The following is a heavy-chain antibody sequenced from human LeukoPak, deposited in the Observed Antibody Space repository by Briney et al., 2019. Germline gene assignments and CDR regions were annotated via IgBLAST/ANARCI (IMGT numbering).Heavy chain of an antibody. CDR2: INHSGST. Sequence: PSETLSLTCNVSGYSIIRGYYWSWIRPPPGKGLEWIGEINHSGSTNYNPSLKSRVTISVDTSKNQFSLKLSSVTAADTAVYYCARHTVLRYFDRQNWFDPWGQGTLVTVSS. J-gene: IGHJ5*02. V-gene: IGHV4-34*01. CDR1: GYSIIRGYY. D-gene: IGHD3-9*01. CDR3: ARHTVLRYFDRQNWFDP.